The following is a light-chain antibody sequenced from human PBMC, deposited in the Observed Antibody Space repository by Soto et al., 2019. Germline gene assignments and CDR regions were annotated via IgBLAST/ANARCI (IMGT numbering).Light chain of an antibody. CDR2: RTS. Sequence: DIVVRQCAFTLSFSPWGGGSLSFSSIQSLSSIYLAWYQQKPGQAPRLLIYRTSSRATGIPDRFSGSESETDFTLTISRLEPDDSAVYYCQQDGRSTRTFGLGTKVDI. CDR1: QSLSSIY. V-gene: IGKV3-20*01. J-gene: IGKJ1*01. CDR3: QQDGRSTRT.